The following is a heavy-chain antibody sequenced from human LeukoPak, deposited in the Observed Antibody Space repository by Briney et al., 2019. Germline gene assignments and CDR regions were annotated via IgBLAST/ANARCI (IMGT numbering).Heavy chain of an antibody. J-gene: IGHJ4*02. D-gene: IGHD3-10*01. CDR1: GFTFSNSY. V-gene: IGHV3-11*01. CDR3: ARTYFGSGNTLVH. CDR2: ISSSSGTII. Sequence: GGSLRLSCAASGFTFSNSYMSWIRQAPGKGLEWISYISSSSGTIIHYADSVKGRFTISRDNAKNSLYLQMTSLRAEDTAVYYCARTYFGSGNTLVHWGQGTLVTVSS.